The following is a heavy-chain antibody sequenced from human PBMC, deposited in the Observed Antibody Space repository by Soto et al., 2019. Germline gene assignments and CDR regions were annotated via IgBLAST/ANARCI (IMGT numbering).Heavy chain of an antibody. J-gene: IGHJ4*02. CDR3: ARRSAYGYCSGLNY. Sequence: SETLSLTCAVYGGSFSGNYWSWIRQPPGKGLEWIGEINHSGSTNYNPSLKSRVTISVDTSKNQFSLKLSSVTAADTAVYYCARRSAYGYCSGLNYWGQGTLVTVSS. V-gene: IGHV4-34*01. CDR1: GGSFSGNY. CDR2: INHSGST. D-gene: IGHD6-25*01.